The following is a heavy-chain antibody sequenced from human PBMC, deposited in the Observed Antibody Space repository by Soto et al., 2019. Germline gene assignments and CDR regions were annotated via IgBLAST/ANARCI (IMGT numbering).Heavy chain of an antibody. V-gene: IGHV1-3*01. D-gene: IGHD2-15*01. J-gene: IGHJ5*02. CDR2: INPDNGNT. Sequence: ASVKVSCKASGYTFTRYTMNWVRQAPGRRLEWMGWINPDNGNTKSSQKFQDRVIITRDTSASTAYMDLSSLRSEDTAVYYCARGIATGQLDPWGQGTLVTVSS. CDR1: GYTFTRYT. CDR3: ARGIATGQLDP.